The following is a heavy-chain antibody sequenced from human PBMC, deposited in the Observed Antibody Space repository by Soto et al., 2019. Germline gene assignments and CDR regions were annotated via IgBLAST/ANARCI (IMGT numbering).Heavy chain of an antibody. Sequence: SKNLSLTCAVYAGCLGGYKCSWLRHPPGKGPGWTGEINTSGSTNYNPSLKSRVTISVDTSKNQFSLKLSSVTAADTAVYYCARGFPGMGFRQVYYYYYMDVWGKGTTVT. CDR1: AGCLGGYK. CDR3: ARGFPGMGFRQVYYYYYMDV. D-gene: IGHD3-10*01. CDR2: INTSGST. J-gene: IGHJ6*03. V-gene: IGHV4-34*01.